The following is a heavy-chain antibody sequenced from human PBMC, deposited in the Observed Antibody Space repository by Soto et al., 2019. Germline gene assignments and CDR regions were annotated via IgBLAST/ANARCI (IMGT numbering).Heavy chain of an antibody. CDR2: IYYSGST. CDR1: GGSISSGGYY. CDR3: ARGVSYCGGDCRAEYFQH. Sequence: QVQLQESGPGLVKPSQTLSLTCTVSGGSISSGGYYWSWIHQHPGKGLEWIGYIYYSGSTYYNPSLKSRVTISVDTSKNQFSLKLSSVTAADTAVYYCARGVSYCGGDCRAEYFQHWGQGTLVTVSS. V-gene: IGHV4-31*03. D-gene: IGHD2-21*02. J-gene: IGHJ1*01.